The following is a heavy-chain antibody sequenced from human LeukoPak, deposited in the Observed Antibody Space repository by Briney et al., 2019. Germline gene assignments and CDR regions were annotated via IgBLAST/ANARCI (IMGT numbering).Heavy chain of an antibody. J-gene: IGHJ6*03. D-gene: IGHD4-17*01. CDR3: ARGDYGDYWNYYYMDV. CDR1: GITFSSYE. V-gene: IGHV3-21*01. Sequence: GGSLRLSCAASGITFSSYEMNWVRQAPGKGLEWVSSISSSSSYIYYADSVKGRFTISRDNAKNSLYLQMNSLRAEDTAVYSCARGDYGDYWNYYYMDVWGKGTTVTVSS. CDR2: ISSSSSYI.